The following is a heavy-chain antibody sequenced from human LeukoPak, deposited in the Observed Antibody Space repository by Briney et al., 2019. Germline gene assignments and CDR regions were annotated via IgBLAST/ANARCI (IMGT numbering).Heavy chain of an antibody. Sequence: GGSLRLSCPGTGFSFSNYAMNWVRQAPGKGLEWVSIISGSGLTTYYAKSVKGRFTISRDNSKNTLYLQMNSLRAEDTAVYYCARVPYGDYTDSDYWGQGTLVTVSS. CDR1: GFSFSNYA. CDR2: ISGSGLTT. V-gene: IGHV3-23*01. J-gene: IGHJ4*02. CDR3: ARVPYGDYTDSDY. D-gene: IGHD4-17*01.